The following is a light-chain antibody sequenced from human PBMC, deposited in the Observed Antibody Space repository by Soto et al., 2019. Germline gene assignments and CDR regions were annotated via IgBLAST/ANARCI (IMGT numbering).Light chain of an antibody. V-gene: IGKV1-39*01. J-gene: IGKJ1*01. CDR3: QQSHSSPPT. Sequence: DIPMTQSPSSLSASVGDRVTITCRASQSISNFLNWYQQRQGQVPKLLIYAASSLHTGVPSRFSGSGSGTDFTLTITSLQPEDFTTYYCQQSHSSPPTFGQGTKVEIK. CDR2: AAS. CDR1: QSISNF.